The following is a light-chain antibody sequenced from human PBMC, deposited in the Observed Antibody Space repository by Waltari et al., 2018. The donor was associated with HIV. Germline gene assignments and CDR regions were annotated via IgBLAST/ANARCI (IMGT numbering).Light chain of an antibody. CDR1: QSVLYTSNNKNY. CDR2: WAS. Sequence: IVMTQSPDSLPVSLGERATITCKSSQSVLYTSNNKNYLAWYQQKPGQPPKLLIYWASTRESGVPDRFSGSESGTDFTLTISSLQAEDVAVYYCQQYFSTPWTFGQGTKVEIK. CDR3: QQYFSTPWT. J-gene: IGKJ1*01. V-gene: IGKV4-1*01.